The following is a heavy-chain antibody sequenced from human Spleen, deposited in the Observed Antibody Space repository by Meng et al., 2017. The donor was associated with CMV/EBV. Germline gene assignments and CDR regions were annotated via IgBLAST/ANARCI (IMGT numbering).Heavy chain of an antibody. CDR3: ARTSGTLGWFDP. CDR1: GYTFTDYH. D-gene: IGHD1-1*01. V-gene: IGHV1-2*02. Sequence: ASVKVSCKASGYTFTDYHIHWVRQAPGQGLEWMGWINPNSGGTNYTQKFQGRVTMTRDTSISTAYMELSRLRSDDTAIYYCARTSGTLGWFDPWGQGTLVTVSS. CDR2: INPNSGGT. J-gene: IGHJ5*02.